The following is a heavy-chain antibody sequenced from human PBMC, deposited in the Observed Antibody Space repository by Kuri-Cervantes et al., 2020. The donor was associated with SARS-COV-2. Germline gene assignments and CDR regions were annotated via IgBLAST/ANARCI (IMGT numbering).Heavy chain of an antibody. CDR2: IYYSGST. CDR3: ASAQYCSSPSCADY. V-gene: IGHV4-59*12. D-gene: IGHD2-2*01. CDR1: GGSISSYY. Sequence: TVSGGSISSYYWSWIRQPPGKGLEWIGYIYYSGSTNYNPSLKSRVTISVDTSKNQFSLQLNSVTPEDTAVYYCASAQYCSSPSCADYWGQGTLVTVSS. J-gene: IGHJ4*02.